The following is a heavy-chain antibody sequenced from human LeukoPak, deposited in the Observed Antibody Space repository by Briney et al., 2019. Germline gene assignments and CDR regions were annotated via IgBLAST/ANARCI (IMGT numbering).Heavy chain of an antibody. CDR3: ARHEGYSYFDY. J-gene: IGHJ4*02. CDR2: IYTSGST. D-gene: IGHD5-18*01. V-gene: IGHV4-4*09. Sequence: PSETLSLTCTVSGGSISSYYWSWIRQPPGKGLEWIGYIYTSGSTNYNPSLKSRVTISVDTSKNQFSLKLSSVTAADTAVYYCARHEGYSYFDYWGQGTLATVSS. CDR1: GGSISSYY.